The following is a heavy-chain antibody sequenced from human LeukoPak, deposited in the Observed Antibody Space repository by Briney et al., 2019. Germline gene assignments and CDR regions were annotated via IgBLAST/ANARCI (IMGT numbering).Heavy chain of an antibody. CDR1: GGSISSGDYY. V-gene: IGHV4-30-4*08. J-gene: IGHJ5*02. CDR2: IYYSGST. D-gene: IGHD3-3*01. Sequence: PPQTLSLTCTVSGGSISSGDYYWSWIRQPPGKGLEWIGYIYYSGSTYYNPSLKSRVTISVDTSKNQFSLKLSSVTAADTAVYYCARAPYDFWSGYRGRWFDPWGQGTLVTVSS. CDR3: ARAPYDFWSGYRGRWFDP.